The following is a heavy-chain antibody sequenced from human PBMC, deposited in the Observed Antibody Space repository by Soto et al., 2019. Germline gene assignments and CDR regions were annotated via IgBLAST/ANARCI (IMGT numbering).Heavy chain of an antibody. D-gene: IGHD4-17*01. Sequence: QVQLQESGPGLVKPSETLSLTCTVSGGSISSYYWSWIRQPPGKGLEWIGYIYYSGSTNYNPSLXGXVXIXXDTSKNQLSLKLSSVTAADTAVYYCARRYGYYFDYWGQGTLVTVSS. CDR1: GGSISSYY. V-gene: IGHV4-59*08. CDR3: ARRYGYYFDY. CDR2: IYYSGST. J-gene: IGHJ4*02.